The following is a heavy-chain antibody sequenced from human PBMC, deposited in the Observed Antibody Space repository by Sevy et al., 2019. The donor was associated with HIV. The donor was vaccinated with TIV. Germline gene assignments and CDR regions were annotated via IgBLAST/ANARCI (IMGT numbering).Heavy chain of an antibody. Sequence: SETLSLTCTVSGGSMSSGTYYWSWIRQPAGKGLEWIGRIYTSGSTNYYPSLKSRVTISVDTSKNQFSLKLSSVTAADTAVYYCARAFPNSSPFLPFDPWGQGTLVTVSS. CDR3: ARAFPNSSPFLPFDP. V-gene: IGHV4-61*02. D-gene: IGHD1-1*01. CDR1: GGSMSSGTYY. CDR2: IYTSGST. J-gene: IGHJ5*02.